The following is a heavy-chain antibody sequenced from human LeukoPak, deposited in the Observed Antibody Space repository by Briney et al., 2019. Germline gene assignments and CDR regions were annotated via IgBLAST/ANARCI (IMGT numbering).Heavy chain of an antibody. D-gene: IGHD1-26*01. CDR2: INWNGGST. Sequence: GGSLRLPCAASGFTFDDYGMSWVRQAPGKGLEWVSGINWNGGSTGYADSVKGRFTISRDNAKNSLYLQMNSLRAEDTALYYCARDGGSYWFDPWGQGTLVTVSS. J-gene: IGHJ5*02. V-gene: IGHV3-20*04. CDR1: GFTFDDYG. CDR3: ARDGGSYWFDP.